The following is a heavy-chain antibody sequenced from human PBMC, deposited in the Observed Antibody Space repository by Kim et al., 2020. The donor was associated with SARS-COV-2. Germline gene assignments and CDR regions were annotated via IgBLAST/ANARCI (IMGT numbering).Heavy chain of an antibody. V-gene: IGHV3-23*01. CDR1: GFTFSSFA. CDR2: ITGSGGST. Sequence: GGSLRLSCAASGFTFSSFAMSWVRQTPGKGLEWVSGITGSGGSTYYADSVKGRFTISRDNFKNTLYLQMNSLRAEDTALYYCTKERWSTSLSGGGHDAFDIWGQGTMVTVSS. CDR3: TKERWSTSLSGGGHDAFDI. J-gene: IGHJ3*02. D-gene: IGHD2-2*01.